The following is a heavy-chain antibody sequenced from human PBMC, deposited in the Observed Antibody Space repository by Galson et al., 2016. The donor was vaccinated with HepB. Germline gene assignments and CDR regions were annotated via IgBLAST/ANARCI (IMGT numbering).Heavy chain of an antibody. J-gene: IGHJ3*02. Sequence: SVKVSCKASGYIFNSYGISWVRQAPGQGLEWMGWISTYKGNTNYAQKLQGRVIMTTDTSTSTAYMELRSLRTDDTAVYYCATDKAHAFDMWGQGTIVIVSS. V-gene: IGHV1-18*01. CDR2: ISTYKGNT. CDR1: GYIFNSYG. CDR3: ATDKAHAFDM.